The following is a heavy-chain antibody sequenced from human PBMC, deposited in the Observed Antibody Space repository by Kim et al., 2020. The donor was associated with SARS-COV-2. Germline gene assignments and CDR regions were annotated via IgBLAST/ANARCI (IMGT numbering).Heavy chain of an antibody. V-gene: IGHV4-59*01. Sequence: KNHPSRNSRVTISVDTSKNQFSLKLRSVTAADTAVYYGARDDYDHKGFDYWGQGSLVTVSS. J-gene: IGHJ4*02. CDR3: ARDDYDHKGFDY. D-gene: IGHD3-22*01.